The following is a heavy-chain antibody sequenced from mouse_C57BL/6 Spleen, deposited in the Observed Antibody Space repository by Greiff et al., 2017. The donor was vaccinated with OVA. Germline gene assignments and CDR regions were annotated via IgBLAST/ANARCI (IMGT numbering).Heavy chain of an antibody. CDR1: GYTFTSYW. CDR2: IDPSVSET. CDR3: VGGGYYDYEGAY. Sequence: QVQLQQPGAELVRPGSSVKLSCKASGYTFTSYWMHWVKQRPIQGLEWIGNIDPSVSETHYNQKFKDKATLTVDKSSSTAYMQLSIRTSEDSAVYYCVGGGYYDYEGAYWDQGTLVTVSA. J-gene: IGHJ3*01. D-gene: IGHD2-4*01. V-gene: IGHV1-52*01.